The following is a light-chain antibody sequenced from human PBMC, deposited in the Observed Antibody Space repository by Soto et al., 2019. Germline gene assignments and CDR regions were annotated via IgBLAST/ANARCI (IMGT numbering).Light chain of an antibody. J-gene: IGKJ1*01. CDR2: AAS. V-gene: IGKV1-27*01. CDR1: QGISNY. CDR3: RKYNSAPWT. Sequence: DIQMTQSPSSLSASVGDRVTITCRASQGISNYLAWYQQKPGKVPKLLIYAASTLQSGVPSRFSGSGSGTDFTLTISSLQPEDVATYYCRKYNSAPWTFGQENKVEIK.